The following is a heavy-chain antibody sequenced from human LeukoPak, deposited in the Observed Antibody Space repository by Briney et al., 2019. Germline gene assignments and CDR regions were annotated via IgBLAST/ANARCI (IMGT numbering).Heavy chain of an antibody. CDR2: TYYWSKWYN. V-gene: IGHV6-1*01. CDR1: GDSVSSNSAA. CDR3: ARGRSYAFDY. Sequence: SQTLSLTCGISGDSVSSNSAAWNWIRQSPSRGLEWLGSTYYWSKWYNDFALSVISRITINPDTSKNQFSLQLNSVTPEDTAVYYCARGRSYAFDYWGQGTLVTVSS. J-gene: IGHJ4*02. D-gene: IGHD1-26*01.